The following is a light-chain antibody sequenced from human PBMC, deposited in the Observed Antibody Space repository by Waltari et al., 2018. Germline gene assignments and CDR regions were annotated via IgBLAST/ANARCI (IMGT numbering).Light chain of an antibody. V-gene: IGKV1-5*01. CDR3: QQYNTYSRT. Sequence: DIQMTQSPSTLSASIGDRVTITCRASQSLSNWLAWYQQKPGKAPKLLIYGASSLESGVPSRFSGSGSGPEFTLTISSLQPDDFATYYCQQYNTYSRTFGQGTTVEVK. CDR1: QSLSNW. CDR2: GAS. J-gene: IGKJ1*01.